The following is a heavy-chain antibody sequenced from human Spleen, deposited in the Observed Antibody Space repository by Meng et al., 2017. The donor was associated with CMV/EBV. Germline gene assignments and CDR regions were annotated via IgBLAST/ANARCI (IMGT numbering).Heavy chain of an antibody. Sequence: GESLKISCAASGFTFSSYAMSWVRQAPGKGLEWVSGIYSGGSSTYYADSVKGRFTISRDNSKNTLYLQMNSLRAEDTAVYYCAKDGPYYYGMDVWGQGTTVTVSS. V-gene: IGHV3-23*03. CDR1: GFTFSSYA. J-gene: IGHJ6*02. CDR2: IYSGGSST. CDR3: AKDGPYYYGMDV.